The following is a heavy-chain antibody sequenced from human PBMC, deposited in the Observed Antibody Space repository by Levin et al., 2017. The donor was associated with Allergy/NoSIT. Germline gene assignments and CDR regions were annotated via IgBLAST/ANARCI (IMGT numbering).Heavy chain of an antibody. J-gene: IGHJ5*02. CDR1: GGSISSYY. D-gene: IGHD3-3*01. V-gene: IGHV4-59*01. CDR3: ARDLRLRFLEWPTFDP. CDR2: IYYSGST. Sequence: SQTLSLTCTVSGGSISSYYWSWIRQPPGKGLEWIGYIYYSGSTNYNPSLKSRVTISVDTSKNQFSLKLSSVTAADTAVYYCARDLRLRFLEWPTFDPWGQGTLVTVSS.